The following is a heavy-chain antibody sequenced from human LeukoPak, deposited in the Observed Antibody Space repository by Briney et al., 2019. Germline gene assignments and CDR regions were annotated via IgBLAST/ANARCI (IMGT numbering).Heavy chain of an antibody. Sequence: SETLSLTRTVSGGSISSSSYYWGWIRQPPGKGLEWIGSIYYSGSTYYNPSLKSRVTISVDTSKNQFSLKLSSVTAADTAVYYCARTLLADYGGNSEDYWGQGTLVTVSS. CDR1: GGSISSSSYY. D-gene: IGHD4-23*01. CDR3: ARTLLADYGGNSEDY. CDR2: IYYSGST. J-gene: IGHJ4*02. V-gene: IGHV4-39*01.